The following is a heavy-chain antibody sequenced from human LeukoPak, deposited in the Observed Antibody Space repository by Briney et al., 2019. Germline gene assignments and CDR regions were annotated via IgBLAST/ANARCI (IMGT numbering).Heavy chain of an antibody. CDR3: ARDRGWYHADS. CDR1: GFTFSSSW. Sequence: PGGSLRLSCAASGFTFSSSWKGWARQAPGEGLEWVANIKEDGSWKHYAVSVQGRFTISRDNAKNSLYLQMNSLRAEDTAVYYCARDRGWYHADSWGQGTLVTVSS. J-gene: IGHJ4*02. D-gene: IGHD6-19*01. V-gene: IGHV3-7*01. CDR2: IKEDGSWK.